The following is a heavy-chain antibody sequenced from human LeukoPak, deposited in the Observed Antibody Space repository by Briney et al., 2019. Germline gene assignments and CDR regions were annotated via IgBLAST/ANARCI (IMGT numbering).Heavy chain of an antibody. V-gene: IGHV4-34*01. CDR2: INHSGST. CDR1: GGSFSGYY. CDR3: ARGVVSSLFDP. J-gene: IGHJ5*02. Sequence: PSETLSLTCAVYGGSFSGYYWSWIRQPPGKGLEWIGEINHSGSTNYNPSLKSRVTISVDTSKNQFSLKLSSVTAADTAVYYCARGVVSSLFDPWGQGTLVTVSS. D-gene: IGHD6-6*01.